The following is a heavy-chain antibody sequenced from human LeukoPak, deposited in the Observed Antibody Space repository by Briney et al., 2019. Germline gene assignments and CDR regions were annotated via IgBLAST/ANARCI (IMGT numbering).Heavy chain of an antibody. D-gene: IGHD6-19*01. J-gene: IGHJ6*02. CDR3: ARAPRGAVAGTYYYYGMDV. Sequence: ADSVKGRFTISRDNSKNTLYLQMSSLRAEDTAVYYCARAPRGAVAGTYYYYGMDVWGQGTTVTVSS. V-gene: IGHV3-30*15.